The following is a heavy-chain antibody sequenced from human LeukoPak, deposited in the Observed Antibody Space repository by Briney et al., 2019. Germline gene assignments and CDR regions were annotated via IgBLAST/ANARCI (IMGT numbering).Heavy chain of an antibody. CDR1: GYSFTSYW. Sequence: GESLKISCKGSGYSFTSYWISWVRQMPGKGLEWMGRIDPSDSYTNYSPSFQGHVTISADKSISTAYLQWSSLKASDTAMYYCARREIAAAGTGDAFDIWGQGTIVTVSS. J-gene: IGHJ3*02. CDR2: IDPSDSYT. V-gene: IGHV5-10-1*01. CDR3: ARREIAAAGTGDAFDI. D-gene: IGHD6-13*01.